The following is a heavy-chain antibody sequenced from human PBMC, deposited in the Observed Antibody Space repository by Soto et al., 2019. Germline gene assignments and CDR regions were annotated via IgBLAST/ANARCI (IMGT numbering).Heavy chain of an antibody. V-gene: IGHV2-70*04. CDR2: IDWDDDK. J-gene: IGHJ5*02. Sequence: SGPTLVNPTQTLTLTCTFPGFSLSTSGMRVSWIRQPPGKALEWLARIDWDDDKFYSTSLKTRLTISKDTSKNQVVLTMTNMDPVDTATYYCARSIASWFDPWGQGTLVTVSS. CDR3: ARSIASWFDP. CDR1: GFSLSTSGMR.